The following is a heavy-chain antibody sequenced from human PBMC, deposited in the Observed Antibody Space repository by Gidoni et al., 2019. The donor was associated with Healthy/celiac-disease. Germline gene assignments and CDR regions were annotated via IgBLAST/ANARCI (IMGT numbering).Heavy chain of an antibody. D-gene: IGHD3-3*01. CDR2: IIPIFGTA. J-gene: IGHJ6*03. CDR3: ASLTYYDYPGWVDYYYYYMDV. Sequence: QVQLVQSGAEVKKPGSSVKVSCKASGGTFSSYAISWVRQAPGQGLEWMGGIIPIFGTANYAQKFQGRVTITADESTSTAYMELSSLRSEDTAVYYCASLTYYDYPGWVDYYYYYMDVWGKGTTVTVSS. CDR1: GGTFSSYA. V-gene: IGHV1-69*01.